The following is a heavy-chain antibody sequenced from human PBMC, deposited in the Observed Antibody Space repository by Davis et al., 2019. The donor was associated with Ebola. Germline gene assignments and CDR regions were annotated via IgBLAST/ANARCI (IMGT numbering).Heavy chain of an antibody. CDR2: ISYDGSNK. CDR1: GFTFSSYG. J-gene: IGHJ5*02. Sequence: PGGSLRLSCAASGFTFSSYGMHWDRQAPGKGLEWVAVISYDGSNKYYADSVKGRFIISRDNSKNTLYLQMNSLRAEDTAVYYCAKGDIWFDPWGQGTLVTVSS. V-gene: IGHV3-30*18. CDR3: AKGDIWFDP.